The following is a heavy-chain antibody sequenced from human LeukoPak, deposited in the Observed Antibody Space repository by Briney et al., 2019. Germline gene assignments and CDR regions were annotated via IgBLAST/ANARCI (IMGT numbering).Heavy chain of an antibody. CDR3: ARGPPGVAFDY. CDR1: GGTFSSYA. D-gene: IGHD2-15*01. CDR2: IIPIFGTA. J-gene: IGHJ4*02. Sequence: GASVKVSCKASGGTFSSYAISWVRQAPGQGVEWMGGIIPIFGTANYAQKFQGRVTITADESTSTAYMELSSLRSEDTAVYYCARGPPGVAFDYWGQGTLVTVSS. V-gene: IGHV1-69*01.